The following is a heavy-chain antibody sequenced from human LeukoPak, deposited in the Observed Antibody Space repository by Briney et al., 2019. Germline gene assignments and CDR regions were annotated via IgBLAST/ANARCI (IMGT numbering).Heavy chain of an antibody. CDR3: AKDIMATVTTFGFFDI. V-gene: IGHV3-9*03. CDR1: GFTFDDYA. D-gene: IGHD4-17*01. J-gene: IGHJ3*02. CDR2: ISWNSGSI. Sequence: PGRSLRLSCAASGFTFDDYAMHWVRQAPGKGLEWVSGISWNSGSIGYADSVKGRFTISRDNAKNSLYLQMNSPRAEDMALCYCAKDIMATVTTFGFFDIWGQGTMVTVSS.